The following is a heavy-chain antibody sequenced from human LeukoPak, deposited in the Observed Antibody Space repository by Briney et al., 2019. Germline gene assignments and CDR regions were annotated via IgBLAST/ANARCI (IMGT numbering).Heavy chain of an antibody. D-gene: IGHD2-21*02. J-gene: IGHJ6*04. CDR3: AKRVTAANYYYYGMDV. V-gene: IGHV3-23*01. Sequence: PGGSLRLSCAASGFTFSSYAMIWVRQAPGKGLEWVAAISGSGGSTYYADSVKGRFTISRDNSKNTLYLQMNSLRAEDTAVYYCAKRVTAANYYYYGMDVWGKGTTVTVSS. CDR2: ISGSGGST. CDR1: GFTFSSYA.